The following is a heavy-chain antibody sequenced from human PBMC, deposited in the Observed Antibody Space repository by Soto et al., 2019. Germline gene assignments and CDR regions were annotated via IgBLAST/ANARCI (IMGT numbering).Heavy chain of an antibody. CDR2: TYYRSKWYY. CDR3: ARGEQYSGRIFDY. J-gene: IGHJ4*01. CDR1: GDSVSSNSAG. V-gene: IGHV6-1*01. Sequence: SPTLSLPCVITGDSVSSNSAGWSWVRQSPSRGLEWLGRTYYRSKWYYEYAVSVRGRITINPDTSKNQYSLQLNSVTPEDTAVYFCARGEQYSGRIFDYWGQGTLVTVSS. D-gene: IGHD1-26*01.